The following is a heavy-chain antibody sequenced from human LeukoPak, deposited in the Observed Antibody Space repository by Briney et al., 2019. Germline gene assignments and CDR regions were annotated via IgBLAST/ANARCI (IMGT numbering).Heavy chain of an antibody. Sequence: SETLSLTCTVSGGSISSGDYYWSWIRQPPGKGLEWSGYIYYSGSTYYNPSLKGRVTISVDTSKNQFSLKLSSVTAADTAVYYCARSFRYYYDSSGESRDYYYMDVWGKGTTVTVSS. CDR1: GGSISSGDYY. CDR2: IYYSGST. D-gene: IGHD3-22*01. V-gene: IGHV4-30-4*08. J-gene: IGHJ6*03. CDR3: ARSFRYYYDSSGESRDYYYMDV.